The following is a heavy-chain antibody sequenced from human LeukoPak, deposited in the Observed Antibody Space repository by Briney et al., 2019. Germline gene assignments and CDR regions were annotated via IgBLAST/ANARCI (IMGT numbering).Heavy chain of an antibody. CDR2: INHSGST. V-gene: IGHV4-34*01. D-gene: IGHD6-13*01. J-gene: IGHJ2*01. Sequence: SETLSLTCAVYGGSFSGYYWSWIRQLPGEGLEWIGEINHSGSTNYNPSLKSRVTISVDTSKNQFSLKLSSVTAADTAVYYCARVYYSNSYDYWYFDLWGRGTLVTVSS. CDR1: GGSFSGYY. CDR3: ARVYYSNSYDYWYFDL.